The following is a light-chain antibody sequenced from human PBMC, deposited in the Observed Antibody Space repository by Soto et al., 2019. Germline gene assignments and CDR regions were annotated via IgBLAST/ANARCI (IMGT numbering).Light chain of an antibody. CDR2: DVT. CDR3: SSFTTSSTYV. Sequence: QSVLTQPPSVSGSPGQSVAISCSGSSSDVGSNNRVSWYQQSPGTAPKLMIYDVTNRPSGVPDRFSGSKSGNTASLTISWLQAEDEADYYCSSFTTSSTYVFGTGTKVTVL. J-gene: IGLJ1*01. CDR1: SSDVGSNNR. V-gene: IGLV2-18*02.